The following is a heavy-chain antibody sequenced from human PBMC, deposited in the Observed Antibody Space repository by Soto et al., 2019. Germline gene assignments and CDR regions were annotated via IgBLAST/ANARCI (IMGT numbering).Heavy chain of an antibody. D-gene: IGHD6-13*01. CDR2: IYSGGST. Sequence: GGSLRLSCAASGFTVSSNYMSWDRQAPGKGLEWVSVIYSGGSTYYADSVKGRFTISRDNSKNTLYLQMNSLRAEDAAVYYCARDRRRAAAGTDYYYGMDVWGQGTTVTVSS. J-gene: IGHJ6*02. CDR1: GFTVSSNY. V-gene: IGHV3-53*01. CDR3: ARDRRRAAAGTDYYYGMDV.